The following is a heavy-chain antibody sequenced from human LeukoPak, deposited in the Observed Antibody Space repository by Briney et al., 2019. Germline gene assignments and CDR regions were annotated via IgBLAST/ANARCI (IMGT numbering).Heavy chain of an antibody. CDR3: AATIKRDYGDTNLDY. CDR1: GDSISSYH. J-gene: IGHJ4*02. D-gene: IGHD4-17*01. V-gene: IGHV4-59*12. CDR2: MYHIGGI. Sequence: SETLSLTCTVPGDSISSYHWSWVRQPPGKGLEWIGYMYHIGGINYTPSLKSRVTISVHTSENQFSLKLTSVTAADTAVYYCAATIKRDYGDTNLDYWGQGTLVTVSS.